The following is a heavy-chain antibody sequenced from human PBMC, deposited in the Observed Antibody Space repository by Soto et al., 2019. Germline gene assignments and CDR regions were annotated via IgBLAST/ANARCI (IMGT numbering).Heavy chain of an antibody. Sequence: EVQLLESGGALVQPGGSLRLSCAASGFTFSSYAMSWVRQAPGKVLEWVSGIHGNGDRTYYADSVKGRFTISRDNSKNTLYLEMNSLRVEDTAVYFCTTTWRGLGTYYNVDYWGQGTLVTVSS. V-gene: IGHV3-23*01. CDR2: IHGNGDRT. J-gene: IGHJ4*02. D-gene: IGHD3-10*01. CDR3: TTTWRGLGTYYNVDY. CDR1: GFTFSSYA.